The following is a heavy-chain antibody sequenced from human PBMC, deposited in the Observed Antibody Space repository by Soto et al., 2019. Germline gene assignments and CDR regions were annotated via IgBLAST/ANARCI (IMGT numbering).Heavy chain of an antibody. CDR1: GYTFTNYG. Sequence: ASVKVSCKASGYTFTNYGISWVRQAPGQGLEWMGWISAYNGNTKYAQKLQGRVTMTTDTSTSTAYMELRSLRSDDTAVYYCARDAAVGLFDYWGQGTLVNVSS. J-gene: IGHJ4*02. CDR3: ARDAAVGLFDY. CDR2: ISAYNGNT. D-gene: IGHD1-26*01. V-gene: IGHV1-18*01.